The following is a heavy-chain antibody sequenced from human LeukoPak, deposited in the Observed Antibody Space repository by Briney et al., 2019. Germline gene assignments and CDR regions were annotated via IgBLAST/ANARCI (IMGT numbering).Heavy chain of an antibody. Sequence: GGSLRLSCAASGFTFSSYSMNWVRQAPGKGLEWVSSISSSSSHIYYADSVEGRFTISRDNAKNSLYLQMNSLRAEDTAVYFCAKHMTPERTTPYYYGMDVWGQGTTVTVSS. D-gene: IGHD2-15*01. CDR2: ISSSSSHI. CDR3: AKHMTPERTTPYYYGMDV. CDR1: GFTFSSYS. J-gene: IGHJ6*02. V-gene: IGHV3-21*01.